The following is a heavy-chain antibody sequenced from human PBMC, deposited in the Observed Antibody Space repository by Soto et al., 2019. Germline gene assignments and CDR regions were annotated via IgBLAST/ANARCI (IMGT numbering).Heavy chain of an antibody. CDR2: ISYDGSNK. V-gene: IGHV3-30*03. D-gene: IGHD2-15*01. CDR3: ARAYCSGGSCWAWSNWFDP. CDR1: GFPFSSYG. J-gene: IGHJ5*02. Sequence: GGSLRLSCAASGFPFSSYGMHWVRQAPGKGLEWVAVISYDGSNKYYADSVKGRFTINPDTSKNQFSLQLNSVTPEDTAVYYCARAYCSGGSCWAWSNWFDPWGQGTLVTVSS.